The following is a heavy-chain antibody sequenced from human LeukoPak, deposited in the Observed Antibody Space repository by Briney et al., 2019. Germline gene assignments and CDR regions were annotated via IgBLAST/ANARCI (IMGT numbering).Heavy chain of an antibody. D-gene: IGHD2-2*01. J-gene: IGHJ4*02. CDR1: GGTFSSYA. CDR3: ARDFCSTSCNLGY. Sequence: ASVKVSCKAPGGTFSSYAISWVRQAPGQGLEWMGGIIPIFGTANYAQKFQGRVTITADESTSTAYMELSSLRSEDTAVYYCARDFCSTSCNLGYWGQGTLVTVSS. CDR2: IIPIFGTA. V-gene: IGHV1-69*13.